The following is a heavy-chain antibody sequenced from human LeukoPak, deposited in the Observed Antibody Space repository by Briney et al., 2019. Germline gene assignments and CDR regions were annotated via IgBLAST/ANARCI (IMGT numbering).Heavy chain of an antibody. V-gene: IGHV4-38-2*01. Sequence: SETLSLTCGVSGYSISSGYYWGWIRQPPGKGLEWIGRIYHSGSTYYNPSLKSRVTISVNTSKNQFSLKLSSVTAADTAVYYCARPGGYCSSTSCYKDDAFDIWGQGTMVTVSS. D-gene: IGHD2-2*02. CDR1: GYSISSGYY. CDR3: ARPGGYCSSTSCYKDDAFDI. J-gene: IGHJ3*02. CDR2: IYHSGST.